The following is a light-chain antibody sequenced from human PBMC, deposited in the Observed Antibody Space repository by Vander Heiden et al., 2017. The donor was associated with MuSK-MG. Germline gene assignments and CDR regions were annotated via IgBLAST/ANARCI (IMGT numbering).Light chain of an antibody. CDR1: QDISNY. CDR2: DAS. CDR3: QQYDNHPPT. J-gene: IGKJ3*01. Sequence: DIQMTQSPSSLSASVGDRVTITCQASQDISNYLNWYQQKPGKAPKLLIYDASNLETGVPSRFSGSGSGTDFTFTISSLQPEDIATYYCQQYDNHPPTFGHGTKVDIK. V-gene: IGKV1-33*01.